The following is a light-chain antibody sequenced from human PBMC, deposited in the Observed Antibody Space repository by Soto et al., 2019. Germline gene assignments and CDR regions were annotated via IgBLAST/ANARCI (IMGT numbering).Light chain of an antibody. Sequence: DIQLTQSPSFLSASVGDRVTITCRASQGISSFLAWYQQKPGKAPKLLIYGASTLQSGVPSRFTGSGSGTEFTLTISSLQPEDFATYYCQQPNSYPYTFGQGTKLEIK. CDR3: QQPNSYPYT. J-gene: IGKJ2*01. CDR2: GAS. CDR1: QGISSF. V-gene: IGKV1-9*01.